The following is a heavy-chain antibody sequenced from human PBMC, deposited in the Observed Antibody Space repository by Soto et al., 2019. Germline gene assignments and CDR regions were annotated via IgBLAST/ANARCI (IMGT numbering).Heavy chain of an antibody. J-gene: IGHJ3*02. Sequence: ASVKVSCKSSGYTFTGDYMHCVRQAPGQGLEWMGWINPNSGGTNYAQKFQGWVTMTRDTSISTAYMELSRLRSDDTAVYYCARNTVTTDAFDIWGQGTMVTVSS. D-gene: IGHD4-17*01. CDR1: GYTFTGDY. CDR3: ARNTVTTDAFDI. V-gene: IGHV1-2*04. CDR2: INPNSGGT.